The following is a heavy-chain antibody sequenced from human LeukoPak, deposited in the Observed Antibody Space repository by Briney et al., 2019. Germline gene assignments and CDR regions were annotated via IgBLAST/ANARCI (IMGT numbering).Heavy chain of an antibody. CDR3: ARGKRRFDY. Sequence: GGSLRLSCAASGFTFSDYYMSWIRQAPGKGLQWVAYISGSGSSIYYADSVRGRFTVSRDNARNSLYLHMNSLKADDTAVYYCARGKRRFDYWGQGTLVTVSS. J-gene: IGHJ4*02. CDR1: GFTFSDYY. CDR2: ISGSGSSI. V-gene: IGHV3-11*01.